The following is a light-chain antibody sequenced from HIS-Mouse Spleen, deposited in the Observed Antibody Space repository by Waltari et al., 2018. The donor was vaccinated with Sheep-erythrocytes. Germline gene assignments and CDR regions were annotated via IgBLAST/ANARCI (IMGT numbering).Light chain of an antibody. V-gene: IGLV3-1*01. Sequence: SYELTQPPSVSVSPGQTASITCPGDKLGDKYVCWYQQKPGHSPVLVIYQDSKRPSGIPERFSGSNSGNTATLTISGTQAMDEADYYCQAWDSSTVVFGGGTKLTVL. CDR2: QDS. J-gene: IGLJ2*01. CDR1: KLGDKY. CDR3: QAWDSSTVV.